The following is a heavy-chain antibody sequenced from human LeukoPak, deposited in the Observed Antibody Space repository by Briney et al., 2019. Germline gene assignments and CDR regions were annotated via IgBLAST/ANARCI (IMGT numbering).Heavy chain of an antibody. Sequence: GASVKVSCKASGYTFSSYGISWVRQAPGQGLEWMGWINPNSGGTNYAQKFQGRVTMTRDTSISTAYMELSRLRSDDTAVYYCARDEGGYEVYWGQGTLVTVSS. J-gene: IGHJ4*02. CDR1: GYTFSSYG. V-gene: IGHV1-2*02. D-gene: IGHD5-12*01. CDR2: INPNSGGT. CDR3: ARDEGGYEVY.